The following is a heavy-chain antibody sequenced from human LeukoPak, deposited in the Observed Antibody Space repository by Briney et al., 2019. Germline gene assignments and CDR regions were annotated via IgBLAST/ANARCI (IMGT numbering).Heavy chain of an antibody. CDR2: ISYSGSNT. V-gene: IGHV3-23*01. D-gene: IGHD3-10*01. Sequence: GGSLRLSCAVSGFTFSNYAMSWVRQAPGKGLEWVSSISYSGSNTYYPDSVKGRFTISRDNSKNTLYLQMTSLRAEDTALYYCAKGPCDSGRLMDYWGQGTLLTVSS. J-gene: IGHJ4*02. CDR3: AKGPCDSGRLMDY. CDR1: GFTFSNYA.